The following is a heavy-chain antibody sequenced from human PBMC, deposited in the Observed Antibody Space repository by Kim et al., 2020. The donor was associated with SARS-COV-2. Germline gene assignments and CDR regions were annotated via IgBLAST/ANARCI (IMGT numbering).Heavy chain of an antibody. J-gene: IGHJ6*02. V-gene: IGHV3-48*03. Sequence: SVKGRFTISRDNAKSSLSLQMNSLRAEDTAVYYCARSLYCSSTSCFYGMDVWGQGTTVTDSS. D-gene: IGHD2-2*01. CDR3: ARSLYCSSTSCFYGMDV.